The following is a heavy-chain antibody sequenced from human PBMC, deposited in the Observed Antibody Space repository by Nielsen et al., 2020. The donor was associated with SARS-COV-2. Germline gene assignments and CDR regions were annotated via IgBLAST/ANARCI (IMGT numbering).Heavy chain of an antibody. CDR1: GYTLTELS. CDR2: FDPEDGET. D-gene: IGHD3-10*02. CDR3: ATATPMSAPNWFDP. J-gene: IGHJ5*02. Sequence: ASVTVSCKVSGYTLTELSMHWVRQAPGKGLEWMGGFDPEDGETIYAQKFQGRVTMTEDTSTDTAYMELSSLRSEDTAVYYCATATPMSAPNWFDPWGQGTLVTVSS. V-gene: IGHV1-24*01.